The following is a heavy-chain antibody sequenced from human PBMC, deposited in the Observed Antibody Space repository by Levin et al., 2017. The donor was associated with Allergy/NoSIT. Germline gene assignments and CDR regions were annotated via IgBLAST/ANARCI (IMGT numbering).Heavy chain of an antibody. CDR3: ARHFERGSSPGRSVTFDY. CDR1: GGSISSGDYF. CDR2: IYNTGST. D-gene: IGHD4-17*01. V-gene: IGHV4-30-4*01. Sequence: SQTLSLTCTVSGGSISSGDYFWSWIRQPPGKGLEYIGYIYNTGSTYYNPSLKSRLTMLVDTSTNQFSLKLNSVTAADTAVYYCARHFERGSSPGRSVTFDYWGQGILVTVSS. J-gene: IGHJ4*02.